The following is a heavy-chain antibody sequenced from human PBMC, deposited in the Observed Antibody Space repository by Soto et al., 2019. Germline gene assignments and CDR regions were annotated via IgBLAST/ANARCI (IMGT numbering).Heavy chain of an antibody. CDR3: ATSRPDYQYYYGMDV. CDR1: GFTVSSNY. Sequence: GGSLRLSCAASGFTVSSNYMSWVRQAPGKGLEWVSVIYSGGSTYYADSVKGRFTISRHNSKNTLYLQMNSLRAEDTAVYYCATSRPDYQYYYGMDVWGQGTTVTVSS. CDR2: IYSGGST. V-gene: IGHV3-53*04. J-gene: IGHJ6*02. D-gene: IGHD4-17*01.